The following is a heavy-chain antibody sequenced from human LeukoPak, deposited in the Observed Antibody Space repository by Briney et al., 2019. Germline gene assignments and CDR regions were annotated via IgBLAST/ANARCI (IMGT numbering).Heavy chain of an antibody. CDR1: GXSISSGGFY. J-gene: IGHJ4*02. CDR3: ARDLVHGGFY. CDR2: IYYSGST. D-gene: IGHD1-1*01. V-gene: IGHV4-31*03. Sequence: PSETLSLTCTVSGXSISSGGFYWSWIRQHPGKGLEWIGYIYYSGSTFYNPSLKSRVTISVDTSKNQFSLKLSSVTAADTAVYYCARDLVHGGFYWGQGTLVTVSS.